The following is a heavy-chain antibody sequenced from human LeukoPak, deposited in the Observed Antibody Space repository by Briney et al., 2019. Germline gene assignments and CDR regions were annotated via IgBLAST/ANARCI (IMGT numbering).Heavy chain of an antibody. D-gene: IGHD1-1*01. V-gene: IGHV4-39*07. CDR2: IYYSGST. CDR3: ARAGVGIGNWFDP. J-gene: IGHJ5*02. Sequence: SETLSLTCTVSGGSISSSSYYWGWIRQPPGKGLEWIGSIYYSGSTYYNPSLKSRVTISVDTSKNQFSLKLSSVTAADTAVYYCARAGVGIGNWFDPWGQGTLVTVSS. CDR1: GGSISSSSYY.